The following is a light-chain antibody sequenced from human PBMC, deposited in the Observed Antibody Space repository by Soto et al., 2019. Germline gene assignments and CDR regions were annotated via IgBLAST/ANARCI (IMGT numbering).Light chain of an antibody. V-gene: IGKV1-39*01. CDR2: AAS. CDR3: HQSYSSLFLS. J-gene: IGKJ4*01. Sequence: DIQLTQSPSSLSASIGDRVTITCRAGPNVRTYLNWYQHKPGEAPKLLIYAASTLHCGVPSRFSANGSGTDVTLSIYSLQPEDFAPYFCHQSYSSLFLSFGGGTKLESK. CDR1: PNVRTY.